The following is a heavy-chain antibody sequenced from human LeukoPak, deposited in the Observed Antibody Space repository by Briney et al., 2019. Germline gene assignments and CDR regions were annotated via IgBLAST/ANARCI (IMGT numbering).Heavy chain of an antibody. D-gene: IGHD7-27*01. CDR2: IYYSGST. Sequence: SETLSLTCTVSGGSISSSSYYWGWIRQPPGKGLEWIGSIYYSGSTYYNPSLKSRVTISVDTSKNQFSLKLSSVTAADTAVYYCASNTGTVSDYWGQGALVTVSS. V-gene: IGHV4-39*01. CDR3: ASNTGTVSDY. J-gene: IGHJ4*02. CDR1: GGSISSSSYY.